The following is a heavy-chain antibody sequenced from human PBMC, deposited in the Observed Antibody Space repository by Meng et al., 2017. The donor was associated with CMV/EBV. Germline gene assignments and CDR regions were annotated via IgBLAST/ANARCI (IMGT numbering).Heavy chain of an antibody. CDR1: GGSIGSGDSY. V-gene: IGHV4-30-4*08. J-gene: IGHJ4*02. CDR2: IYYSGST. CDR3: ARGFTVVTPEAPDY. Sequence: SGGSIGSGDSYWSWIRQPPGKGLEWIGYIYYSGSTYYNPSLKSRVTISVDTSKNQFSLKLSSVTAADTAVYYCARGFTVVTPEAPDYWGQGTLVTVSS. D-gene: IGHD4-23*01.